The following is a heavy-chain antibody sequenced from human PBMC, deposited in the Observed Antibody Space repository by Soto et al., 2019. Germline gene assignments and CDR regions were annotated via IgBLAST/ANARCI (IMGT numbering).Heavy chain of an antibody. D-gene: IGHD3-16*01. Sequence: SEALSLTCRLSVVSSTSTTYFWAWIPQPPGKGLEWVGSIYYIGKTNYNPSLKRRATISVDTSKKQCSLKLSSVTAADTAVYYCARGRGEIQGPWGQGTLVTVSS. CDR1: VVSSTSTTYF. J-gene: IGHJ5*02. CDR3: ARGRGEIQGP. V-gene: IGHV4-39*07. CDR2: IYYIGKT.